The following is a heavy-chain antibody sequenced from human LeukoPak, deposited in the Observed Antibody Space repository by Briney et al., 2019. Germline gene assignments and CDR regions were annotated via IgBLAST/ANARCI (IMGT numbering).Heavy chain of an antibody. Sequence: PGASLRLSCAASGFTFSSYAMSWVRQAPGKGLEWVSAISGSGGSTYYADSVKGRFTISRDNSKNTLYLQMNSLRAEDTAVYYCPSSYDSSGYYGYPFDYWGQGTLVTVSS. V-gene: IGHV3-23*01. CDR2: ISGSGGST. CDR1: GFTFSSYA. D-gene: IGHD3-22*01. J-gene: IGHJ4*02. CDR3: PSSYDSSGYYGYPFDY.